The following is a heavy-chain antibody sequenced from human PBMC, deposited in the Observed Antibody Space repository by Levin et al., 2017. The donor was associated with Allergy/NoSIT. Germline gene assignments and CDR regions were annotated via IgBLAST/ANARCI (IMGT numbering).Heavy chain of an antibody. V-gene: IGHV3-15*01. D-gene: IGHD4-11*01. Sequence: GGSLRLSCAASGFTFSNAWMSWVRQAPGKGLEWVGRIKSKTDGGTTDYAAPVKGRFTISRDDSKNTLYLQMNSLKTEDTAVYYCTTEYMTTVYYYYYYGMDVWGQGTTVTVSS. CDR3: TTEYMTTVYYYYYYGMDV. J-gene: IGHJ6*02. CDR2: IKSKTDGGTT. CDR1: GFTFSNAW.